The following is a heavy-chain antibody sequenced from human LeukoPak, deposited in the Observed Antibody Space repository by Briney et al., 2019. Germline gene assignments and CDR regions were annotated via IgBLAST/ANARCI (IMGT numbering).Heavy chain of an antibody. CDR2: ISAYNGNT. CDR1: GYTFTNYG. D-gene: IGHD1-26*01. V-gene: IGHV1-18*01. CDR3: AKLVIDSGKPEDF. J-gene: IGHJ4*02. Sequence: ASVKVSCKASGYTFTNYGISWVRQAPGQGFEWMGWISAYNGNTNYAQKFQGRITMTTETATSTAYMELRSLRSDDTAVYYCAKLVIDSGKPEDFWGQGTLVTVSS.